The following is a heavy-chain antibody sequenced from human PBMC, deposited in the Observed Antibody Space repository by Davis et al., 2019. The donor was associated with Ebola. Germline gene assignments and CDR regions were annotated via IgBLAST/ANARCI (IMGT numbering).Heavy chain of an antibody. D-gene: IGHD1-26*01. V-gene: IGHV3-7*01. CDR2: IKQGGDER. Sequence: GESLNISCAASGFTFRSYWMSWVRQAPGKGLEWVANIKQGGDERYYVDSVKDRFIISRDDAKNSLYLQMNSLRAEDTAVYYCVRVYSGSYDPWGQGTLVTVSS. CDR3: VRVYSGSYDP. J-gene: IGHJ5*02. CDR1: GFTFRSYW.